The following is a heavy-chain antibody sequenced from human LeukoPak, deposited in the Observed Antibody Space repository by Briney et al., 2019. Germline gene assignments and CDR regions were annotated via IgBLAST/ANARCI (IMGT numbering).Heavy chain of an antibody. D-gene: IGHD6-19*01. Sequence: GGSLRLSCAASGLHFSGTAMSWVRQAPGKGLEWVSAISHDGMNAYYADSVKGLFTISRDNSKKTVSLEMSSLTAADTGVYYCAKDGAQYSSGPECDPRGQGALVTVSP. CDR3: AKDGAQYSSGPECDP. CDR2: ISHDGMNA. V-gene: IGHV3-23*01. J-gene: IGHJ5*02. CDR1: GLHFSGTA.